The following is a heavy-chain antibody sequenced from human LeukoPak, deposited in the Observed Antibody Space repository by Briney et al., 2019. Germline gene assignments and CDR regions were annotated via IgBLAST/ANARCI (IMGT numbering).Heavy chain of an antibody. CDR2: INLNSGGT. Sequence: ASVKVSCKASGYTFTGYYMHWVRQAPGQGLEWMGWINLNSGGTNYAQKFQGRVTMTRDTSISTAYMELSRLRSDDTAVYYCGRHSSSWYVFDYWGQGTLVTVSS. CDR1: GYTFTGYY. D-gene: IGHD6-13*01. V-gene: IGHV1-2*02. J-gene: IGHJ4*02. CDR3: GRHSSSWYVFDY.